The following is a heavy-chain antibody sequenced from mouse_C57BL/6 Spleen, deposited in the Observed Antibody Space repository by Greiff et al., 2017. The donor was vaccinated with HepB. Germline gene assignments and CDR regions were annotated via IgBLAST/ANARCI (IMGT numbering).Heavy chain of an antibody. CDR1: GFTFSSYT. CDR3: ARPPYGSSYWYFDV. D-gene: IGHD1-1*01. V-gene: IGHV5-9*04. CDR2: ISGGGGNT. J-gene: IGHJ1*03. Sequence: EVQLMESGGGLVKPGGSLKLSCAASGFTFSSYTMSWVRQTPEKRLEWVATISGGGGNTYYPDSVKGRFTISRDNAKNTLYLQMSSLRSEDTALYYCARPPYGSSYWYFDVWGTGTTVTVSS.